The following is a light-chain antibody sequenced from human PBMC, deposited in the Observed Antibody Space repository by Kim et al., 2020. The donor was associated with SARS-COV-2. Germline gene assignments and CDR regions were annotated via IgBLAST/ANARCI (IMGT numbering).Light chain of an antibody. V-gene: IGLV3-1*01. Sequence: SVSPGQTASITCSGDKLGDKYACWYQQKPGQSPVLVIYQDTKRPSGIPERFSGSNSGNTATLTISGTQAMDVAGYYCQAWDSSTVVFGGGTQLTVL. CDR3: QAWDSSTVV. CDR1: KLGDKY. CDR2: QDT. J-gene: IGLJ2*01.